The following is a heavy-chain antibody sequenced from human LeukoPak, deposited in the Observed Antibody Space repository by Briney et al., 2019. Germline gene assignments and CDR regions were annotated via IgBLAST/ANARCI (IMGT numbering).Heavy chain of an antibody. V-gene: IGHV1-46*01. CDR1: GYTFTSYY. CDR2: INPSGGST. Sequence: ASVKVSCKASGYTFTSYYMHWVRQAPGQGLEWMGIINPSGGSTSYAQKFQGRVTMTRDTSTSTVYMELSSLRSEDMAVYYCARTYCGDDCNIRYFDYWGQGTLVTVSS. D-gene: IGHD2-21*02. J-gene: IGHJ4*02. CDR3: ARTYCGDDCNIRYFDY.